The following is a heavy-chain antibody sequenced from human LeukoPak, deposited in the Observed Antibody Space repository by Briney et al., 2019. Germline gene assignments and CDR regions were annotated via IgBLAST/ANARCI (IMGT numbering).Heavy chain of an antibody. J-gene: IGHJ4*02. Sequence: PGGSLRLSCAASGFTFSDYYMSWIRQAPGKGLDCVSYISSSGSTIYYADSVKGRFTISRDNAQNSLYLQMNSLRAEDTAVYYCARGSDGYNPIDYWGQGTPVTVSS. CDR3: ARGSDGYNPIDY. CDR1: GFTFSDYY. V-gene: IGHV3-11*01. D-gene: IGHD5-24*01. CDR2: ISSSGSTI.